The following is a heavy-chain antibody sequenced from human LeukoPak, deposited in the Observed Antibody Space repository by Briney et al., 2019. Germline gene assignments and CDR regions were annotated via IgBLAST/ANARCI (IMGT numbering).Heavy chain of an antibody. Sequence: GGSLRLSCAASGFTVSNNYMSWVRQAPGKGLEWVSLMYSNSGTFYADSVKGRFTISRDNSKNTLYLQMDSLRVEDTAVYYCAKDLSWFGGSLATFGYWGQGTLATVSS. D-gene: IGHD3-10*01. CDR3: AKDLSWFGGSLATFGY. CDR2: MYSNSGT. J-gene: IGHJ4*02. CDR1: GFTVSNNY. V-gene: IGHV3-53*01.